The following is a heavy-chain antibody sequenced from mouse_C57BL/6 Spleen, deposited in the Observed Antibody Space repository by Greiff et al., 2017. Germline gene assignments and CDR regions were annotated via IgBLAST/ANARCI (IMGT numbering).Heavy chain of an antibody. CDR1: GFTFSDYY. J-gene: IGHJ1*03. CDR3: ARDPGNYGYFDV. Sequence: DVKLVESEGGLVQPGSSMKLSCTASGFTFSDYYMAWVRQVPEKGLEWVANINYDGSSTYYLDSLKSRFIISRDNAKNILYLQMSSLKSEDTATYYCARDPGNYGYFDVWGTGTTVTVSS. D-gene: IGHD2-1*01. CDR2: INYDGSST. V-gene: IGHV5-16*01.